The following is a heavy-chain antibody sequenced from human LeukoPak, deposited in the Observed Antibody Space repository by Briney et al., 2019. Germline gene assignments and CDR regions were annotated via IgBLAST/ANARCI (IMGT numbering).Heavy chain of an antibody. V-gene: IGHV3-53*01. Sequence: PGGSLRLSCAASGLTVSSNYMSWVRQAPGKGLEWVSVIYSGGSTYYADSVKGRFTISRDNSKNTLYLQMNSLRAEDTAVYYCARGAVAARLGYWGQGTLVTVSS. CDR1: GLTVSSNY. D-gene: IGHD6-19*01. CDR3: ARGAVAARLGY. J-gene: IGHJ4*02. CDR2: IYSGGST.